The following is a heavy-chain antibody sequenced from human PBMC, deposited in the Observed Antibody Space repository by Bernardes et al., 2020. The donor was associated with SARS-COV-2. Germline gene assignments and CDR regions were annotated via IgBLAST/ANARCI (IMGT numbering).Heavy chain of an antibody. J-gene: IGHJ3*02. CDR2: INPNSGGT. CDR3: ARVFRVFDASEI. V-gene: IGHV1-2*02. CDR1: GYTFTGYY. Sequence: ASVKVSCKASGYTFTGYYMHWVRQAPGQGLEWMGWINPNSGGTNYAQKFRGRVTMTRDTSITTAYMELSRLKSDDTAVYYCARVFRVFDASEIWGQGTLVTVSS. D-gene: IGHD2-21*01.